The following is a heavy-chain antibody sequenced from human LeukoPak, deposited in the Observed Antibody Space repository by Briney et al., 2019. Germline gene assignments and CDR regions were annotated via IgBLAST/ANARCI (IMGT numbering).Heavy chain of an antibody. V-gene: IGHV3-23*01. CDR2: ISGSGGGT. D-gene: IGHD6-19*01. J-gene: IGHJ3*02. CDR3: ATTQWLVDAFDI. Sequence: PGGSLRLSCAASGFTFSSYAMSWVRQAPGRGLEWVSAISGSGGGTYYADSVKGRFTISRDNSKNTLYLQMNSLRAEDTAVYYCATTQWLVDAFDIWGQGTMVTVSS. CDR1: GFTFSSYA.